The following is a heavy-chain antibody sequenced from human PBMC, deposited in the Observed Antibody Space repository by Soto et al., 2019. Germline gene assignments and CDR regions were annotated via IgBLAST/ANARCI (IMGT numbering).Heavy chain of an antibody. V-gene: IGHV4-30-4*01. CDR3: ARYSYYYDSSGYRPLDY. CDR2: IYYSGST. CDR1: GGSISSGDYY. Sequence: SETLSLTCTVSGGSISSGDYYWSWIRQPPGKGLEWIGYIYYSGSTYYKQSLKSRVTISVDTSKNQFSLKLSSVTAADTAVYYFARYSYYYDSSGYRPLDYWGQGTLVTVSS. D-gene: IGHD3-22*01. J-gene: IGHJ4*02.